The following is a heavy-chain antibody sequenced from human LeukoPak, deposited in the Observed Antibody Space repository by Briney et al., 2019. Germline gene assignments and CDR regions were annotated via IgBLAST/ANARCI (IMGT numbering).Heavy chain of an antibody. CDR3: ARRDRTGTNSFDY. V-gene: IGHV4-39*01. J-gene: IGHJ4*02. D-gene: IGHD1-7*01. CDR2: IYYSGST. Sequence: SETLSLTCTVSGGSISSSSYYWGWIRQPPGKGLEWIGSIYYSGSTYYNPSLNSRVTVSVDTSKNQFSLKVSSVTAADTAVYYYARRDRTGTNSFDYWGQGTLVTVSS. CDR1: GGSISSSSYY.